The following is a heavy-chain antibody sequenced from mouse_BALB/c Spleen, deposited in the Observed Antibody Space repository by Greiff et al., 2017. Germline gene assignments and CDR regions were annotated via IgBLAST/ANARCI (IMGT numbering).Heavy chain of an antibody. V-gene: IGHV2-9*02. J-gene: IGHJ3*01. CDR1: GFSLTSYG. D-gene: IGHD2-4*01. CDR3: AREAYDYDVSWFAY. Sequence: VKVVESGPGLVAPSQSLSITCTVSGFSLTSYGVHWVRQPPGKGLEWLGVIWAGGSTNYNSALMSRLSISKDNSKSQVFLKMNSLQTDDTAMYYCAREAYDYDVSWFAYWGQGTLVTVSA. CDR2: IWAGGST.